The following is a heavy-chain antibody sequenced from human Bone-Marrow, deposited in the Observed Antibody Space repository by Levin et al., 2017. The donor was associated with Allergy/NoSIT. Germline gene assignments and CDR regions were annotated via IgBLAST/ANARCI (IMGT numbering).Heavy chain of an antibody. CDR3: ARDRSIIAASGTHYYYGMDV. Sequence: KPSETLSLTCTVSGGSMSNYWSWIRQPPGKGLEWIGYIYYSGSTNYNPSLKSRVTMSVDTSRNQFSLKLSSVTSADTAVYYCARDRSIIAASGTHYYYGMDVWGQGTTVTVSS. CDR2: IYYSGST. D-gene: IGHD6-13*01. J-gene: IGHJ6*02. CDR1: GGSMSNY. V-gene: IGHV4-59*01.